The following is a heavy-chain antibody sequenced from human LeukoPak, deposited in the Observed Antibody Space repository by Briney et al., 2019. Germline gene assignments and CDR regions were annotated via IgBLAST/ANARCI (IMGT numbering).Heavy chain of an antibody. Sequence: SVKVSCKASGGTFSSYAITWVRQAPGQGLERMGGIIPIFTTANYAQKFQGRVTITTDESTSTAYMELSSLRSEDTAVYYCARTDTAMVSYWGQGTLVTVSS. CDR2: IIPIFTTA. J-gene: IGHJ4*02. CDR1: GGTFSSYA. CDR3: ARTDTAMVSY. V-gene: IGHV1-69*05. D-gene: IGHD5-18*01.